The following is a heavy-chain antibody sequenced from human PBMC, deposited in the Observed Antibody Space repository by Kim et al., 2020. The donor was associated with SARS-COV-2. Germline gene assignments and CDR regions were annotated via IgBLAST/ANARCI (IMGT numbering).Heavy chain of an antibody. V-gene: IGHV4-34*01. D-gene: IGHD5-18*01. J-gene: IGHJ4*02. Sequence: NYNPSLKSRVTISVDTSKNQFSLKLSAVTAADTAVYYCARVGWIQLVYDYWGQGTLVTVST. CDR3: ARVGWIQLVYDY.